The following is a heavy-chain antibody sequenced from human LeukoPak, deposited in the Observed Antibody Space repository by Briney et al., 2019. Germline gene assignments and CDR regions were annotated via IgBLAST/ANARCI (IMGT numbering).Heavy chain of an antibody. CDR3: ARVYSYGSLDAFDI. Sequence: ASVKVSCKASGYTFTSYVINGVRQATGQGLEWMGWMNPNSGNTGYAQKFQGRVTMTRNTSISTAYMELSSLRSEDTAVYYCARVYSYGSLDAFDIWGQGTMVTVSS. D-gene: IGHD5-18*01. J-gene: IGHJ3*02. CDR2: MNPNSGNT. CDR1: GYTFTSYV. V-gene: IGHV1-8*01.